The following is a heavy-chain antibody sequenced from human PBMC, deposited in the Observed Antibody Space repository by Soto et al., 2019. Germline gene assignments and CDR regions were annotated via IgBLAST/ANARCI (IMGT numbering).Heavy chain of an antibody. D-gene: IGHD6-6*01. J-gene: IGHJ6*02. CDR3: ARGGTPSLVEYYYYGMDV. Sequence: QVQLVQSGAEVKKPGASVKVSCKASGYTFTNYYMHWVRQAPGQGLEWMGTINPSGGSTSFAQKFQGRVTMTRDTSTSTVFMELSSLRSEDTAVYYCARGGTPSLVEYYYYGMDVWGQGTTVTVSS. V-gene: IGHV1-46*01. CDR2: INPSGGST. CDR1: GYTFTNYY.